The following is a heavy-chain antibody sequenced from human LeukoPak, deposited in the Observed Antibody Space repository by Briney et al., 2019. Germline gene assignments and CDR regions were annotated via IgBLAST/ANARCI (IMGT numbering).Heavy chain of an antibody. J-gene: IGHJ4*02. D-gene: IGHD1-26*01. V-gene: IGHV4-61*02. CDR1: GGSIGSGSYY. Sequence: SETLSLTCTVSGGSIGSGSYYWSWIRQPAGKGLEWIGRIYTSGSTNYNPSLKSRVTISVDTSKNQFSLKLSSVTAADTAVYYCARGGGLYWGQGTLVTVSS. CDR2: IYTSGST. CDR3: ARGGGLY.